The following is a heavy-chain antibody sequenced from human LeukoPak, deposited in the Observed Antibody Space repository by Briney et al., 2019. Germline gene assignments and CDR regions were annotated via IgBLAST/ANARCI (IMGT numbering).Heavy chain of an antibody. CDR3: ARGESTFDI. D-gene: IGHD1-26*01. J-gene: IGHJ3*02. CDR2: IYYSGST. Sequence: LSETLSLTCTVSGGSISSSSYYWGWIRQPPGKGLEWIGSIYYSGSTYYNPSLKSRVTISVDTSKNQFSLKLSSVTAADTAVYYCARGESTFDIWGQGTMLTVSS. CDR1: GGSISSSSYY. V-gene: IGHV4-39*07.